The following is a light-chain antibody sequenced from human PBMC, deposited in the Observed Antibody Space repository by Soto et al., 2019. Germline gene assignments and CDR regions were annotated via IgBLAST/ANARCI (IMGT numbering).Light chain of an antibody. CDR3: SSYAISSAYV. J-gene: IGLJ1*01. CDR1: SSDIGAYNY. V-gene: IGLV2-14*01. Sequence: QSALTQPASVSGSPGQSITISCTGTSSDIGAYNYVSWYQQHPGKAPKLLIYDVNYRPSGVSNRLSGSKSGNTASLTISGLQAEDEADYYCSSYAISSAYVFGTGTKLTVI. CDR2: DVN.